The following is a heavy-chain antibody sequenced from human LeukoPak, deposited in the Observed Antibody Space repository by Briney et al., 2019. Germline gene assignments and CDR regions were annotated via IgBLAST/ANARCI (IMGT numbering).Heavy chain of an antibody. D-gene: IGHD1-1*01. CDR2: VYPADSDT. CDR1: GYSFTSYW. CDR3: ARPGELDLAGYIQN. V-gene: IGHV5-51*01. J-gene: IGHJ1*01. Sequence: GESLKISCKGSGYSFTSYWIAWVRQIPGQGLEWIGVVYPADSDTRYSRSFQGQVTISVDKSIKTAYLQWSNLKASDNAIYYCARPGELDLAGYIQNWGQGTLVTVSS.